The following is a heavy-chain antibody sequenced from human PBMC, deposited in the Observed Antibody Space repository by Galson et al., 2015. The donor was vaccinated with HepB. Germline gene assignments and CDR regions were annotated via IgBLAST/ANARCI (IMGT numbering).Heavy chain of an antibody. D-gene: IGHD3-10*01. CDR2: INTNTGNP. J-gene: IGHJ4*02. CDR1: GYIFTSYA. Sequence: SVKVSCKASGYIFTSYAMNWVRQAPGQGLEWMGWINTNTGNPTYAQGFTGRFVFSLDTSVSTAYLQISSLKAEDTAVYFCARAARFGELLYVDHWGQGTPVTVSS. CDR3: ARAARFGELLYVDH. V-gene: IGHV7-4-1*02.